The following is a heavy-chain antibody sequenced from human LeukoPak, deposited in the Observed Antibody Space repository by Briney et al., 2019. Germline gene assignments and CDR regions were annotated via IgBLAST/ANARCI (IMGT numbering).Heavy chain of an antibody. Sequence: GASVKVSCKASGYTFTSYYMHWVRQAPGQGLEWMGIINPSGGSTSYAQKFQGRVTMTRDTSTSTVYMELSSLRSEDTAVYYCARDGSPTIFGVAILKNWFDPWGQGTLVTVSS. V-gene: IGHV1-46*01. CDR2: INPSGGST. J-gene: IGHJ5*02. CDR1: GYTFTSYY. CDR3: ARDGSPTIFGVAILKNWFDP. D-gene: IGHD3-3*01.